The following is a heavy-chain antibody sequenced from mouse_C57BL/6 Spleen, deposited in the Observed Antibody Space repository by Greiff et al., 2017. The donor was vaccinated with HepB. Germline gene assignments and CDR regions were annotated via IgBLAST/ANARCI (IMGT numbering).Heavy chain of an antibody. CDR3: ARSLLRSYAMDY. CDR2: IYPGDGDT. V-gene: IGHV1-82*01. J-gene: IGHJ4*01. Sequence: VQLQQSGPELVKPGASVKISCKASGYAFSSSWMNWVKQRPGKGLEWIGRIYPGDGDTNYNGKFKGKATLTAAKSSSTAYMQLSSLTSEDSAVYFCARSLLRSYAMDYWGQGTSVTVSS. CDR1: GYAFSSSW. D-gene: IGHD1-2*01.